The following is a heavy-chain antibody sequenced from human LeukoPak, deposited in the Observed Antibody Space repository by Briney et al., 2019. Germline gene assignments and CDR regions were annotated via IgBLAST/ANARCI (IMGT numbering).Heavy chain of an antibody. D-gene: IGHD6-6*01. J-gene: IGHJ4*02. Sequence: NPSETLSLTCTVSGGSITSYYWTSIRQPAGKGLEWIGRIHSSGGTNYSPSLKSRVTMSLDTSKNQFSLNLSSVAAADTAIYYCAREFSGTSIAARVFDSWGQGTLVTVPS. CDR2: IHSSGGT. CDR3: AREFSGTSIAARVFDS. V-gene: IGHV4-4*07. CDR1: GGSITSYY.